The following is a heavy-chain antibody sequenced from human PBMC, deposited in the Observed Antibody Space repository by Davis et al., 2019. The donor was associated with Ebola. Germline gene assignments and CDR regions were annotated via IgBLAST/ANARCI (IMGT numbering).Heavy chain of an antibody. CDR3: TTPQYIAAAGLDY. D-gene: IGHD6-13*01. J-gene: IGHJ4*02. V-gene: IGHV3-7*03. Sequence: GESLKISCAGSGFTFSDYWMNWVRQAPGKGLEWLANIRKDGGDEYYVDSVKGRFTISRDNAKNSLYLQMNSLRAEDTAVYYCTTPQYIAAAGLDYWGQGTLVTVSS. CDR1: GFTFSDYW. CDR2: IRKDGGDE.